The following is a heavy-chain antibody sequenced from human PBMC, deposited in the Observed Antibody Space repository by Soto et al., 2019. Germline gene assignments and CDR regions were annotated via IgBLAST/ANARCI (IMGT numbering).Heavy chain of an antibody. CDR2: IIPIFGTA. J-gene: IGHJ3*02. CDR3: ASRDYDSSGYYERAFDI. Sequence: ASVKFSCKASGGTFSSYAISWVRQAPGQGLEWMGGIIPIFGTANYAQKFQGRVTITADKSTSTAYMELSSLRSEDTAVYYCASRDYDSSGYYERAFDIWGQGTMVTVSS. D-gene: IGHD3-22*01. V-gene: IGHV1-69*06. CDR1: GGTFSSYA.